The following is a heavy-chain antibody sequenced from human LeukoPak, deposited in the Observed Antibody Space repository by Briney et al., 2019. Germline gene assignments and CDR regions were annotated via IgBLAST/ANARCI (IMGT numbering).Heavy chain of an antibody. V-gene: IGHV4-34*01. CDR3: ATEQQLARFDY. CDR2: IYYSGST. CDR1: GGSFSGYY. Sequence: SETLSLTCAVYGGSFSGYYWSWIRQPPGKGLEWIGSIYYSGSTYYNPSLKSRVTISVDTSKNQFSLKLSSVTAADTAVYYCATEQQLARFDYWGQGTLVTVSS. J-gene: IGHJ4*02. D-gene: IGHD6-13*01.